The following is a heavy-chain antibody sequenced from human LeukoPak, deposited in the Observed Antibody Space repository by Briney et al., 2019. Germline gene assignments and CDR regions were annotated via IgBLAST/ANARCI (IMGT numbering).Heavy chain of an antibody. Sequence: GESLKISCKGSGYSFTSYWIGWVRQMPGKGLEWMGIIYPGDSDTRYSPSFQGQVIISADKSISTAYLQWSSLKASDTAMYYCARTHPYDFWSGYYTNWGQGTLVTVSS. CDR2: IYPGDSDT. J-gene: IGHJ4*02. D-gene: IGHD3-3*01. V-gene: IGHV5-51*01. CDR3: ARTHPYDFWSGYYTN. CDR1: GYSFTSYW.